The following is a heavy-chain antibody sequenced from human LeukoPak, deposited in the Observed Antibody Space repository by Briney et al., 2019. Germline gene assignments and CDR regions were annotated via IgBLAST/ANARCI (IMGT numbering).Heavy chain of an antibody. Sequence: ASVKVSCKASGYTFTGYYMHWVRQAPGQGLEWMGWINPNSGGTNYAQKFQGRVTMTRDTSISTAYMELSRLRSDDTAVYYCARGAYSSSWSYYYYYGMDVWGQGTTVTVSS. CDR2: INPNSGGT. CDR3: ARGAYSSSWSYYYYYGMDV. CDR1: GYTFTGYY. V-gene: IGHV1-2*02. J-gene: IGHJ6*02. D-gene: IGHD6-13*01.